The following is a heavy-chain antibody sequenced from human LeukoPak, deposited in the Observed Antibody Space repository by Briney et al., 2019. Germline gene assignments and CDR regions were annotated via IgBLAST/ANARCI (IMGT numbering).Heavy chain of an antibody. D-gene: IGHD2-2*01. J-gene: IGHJ3*02. CDR2: INYSGST. Sequence: PSETLSLTCAIYSESFSGYFWSWIRQPPGKGLEWIGEINYSGSTNYNPSLKSRVTISVDTSKNQFSLKLSSVTAADTAVYYCARLHCSSTSCYDAFDIWGQGTMVTVSS. CDR1: SESFSGYF. V-gene: IGHV4-34*01. CDR3: ARLHCSSTSCYDAFDI.